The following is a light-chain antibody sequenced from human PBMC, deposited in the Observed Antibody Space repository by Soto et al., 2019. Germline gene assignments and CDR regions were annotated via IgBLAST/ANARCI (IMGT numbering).Light chain of an antibody. J-gene: IGLJ1*01. Sequence: QSVLTQPPSVSGAPVQSVTISCTGSNSNIGAGYDVHWYQQLPGTAPKLLIYGNSNRPSGVPDRFSGSKCVTSSSLAITGLQAEHAADYYCQSYDSSLSGSVFGNGTKLT. CDR2: GNS. CDR1: NSNIGAGYD. V-gene: IGLV1-40*01. CDR3: QSYDSSLSGSV.